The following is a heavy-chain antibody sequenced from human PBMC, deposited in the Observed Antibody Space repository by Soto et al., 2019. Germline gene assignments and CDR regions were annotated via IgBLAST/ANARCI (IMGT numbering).Heavy chain of an antibody. CDR3: AVGGSGYYLYFDY. D-gene: IGHD3-22*01. J-gene: IGHJ4*02. CDR1: GGTFSSYA. CDR2: IIPIFGTA. Sequence: SVKVSCTASGGTFSSYAISWVRQAPGQGLEWMGGIIPIFGTANYAQKFQGRVTITADESTSTAYMELSSLRSEDTAVYYCAVGGSGYYLYFDYWGQGTLVTVSS. V-gene: IGHV1-69*13.